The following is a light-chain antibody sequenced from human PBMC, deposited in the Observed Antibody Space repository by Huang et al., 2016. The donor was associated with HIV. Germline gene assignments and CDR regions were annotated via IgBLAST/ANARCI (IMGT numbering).Light chain of an antibody. V-gene: IGKV3-15*01. Sequence: EIVMTQSPATLSVSPGETATLACRASQSFNSHLAGYQQKPGQAPRLLIYGASTRDTCIPARFSGSGSGTEFTLTIISLQSEDFAVYYCQQYDNWPPYTFGQGTKLEIK. CDR1: QSFNSH. J-gene: IGKJ2*01. CDR3: QQYDNWPPYT. CDR2: GAS.